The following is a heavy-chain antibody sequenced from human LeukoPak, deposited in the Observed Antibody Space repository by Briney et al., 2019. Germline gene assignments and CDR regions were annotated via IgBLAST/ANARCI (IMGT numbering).Heavy chain of an antibody. D-gene: IGHD5-18*01. CDR3: VRGYSYGWFDP. CDR2: ISGSGGST. J-gene: IGHJ5*02. V-gene: IGHV3-23*01. Sequence: GGSLRLSCAVSEFTFSIYAMNWVRQAPGKGLGWVSAISGSGGSTHYADSVKGRFTISRDNFKNTLYLQMNSLRADDTAVYYCVRGYSYGWFDPWGQGTLVTVSS. CDR1: EFTFSIYA.